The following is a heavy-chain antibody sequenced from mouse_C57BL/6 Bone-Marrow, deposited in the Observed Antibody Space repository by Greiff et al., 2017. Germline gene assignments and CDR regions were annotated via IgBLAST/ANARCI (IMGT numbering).Heavy chain of an antibody. CDR2: ICPRSGNS. J-gene: IGHJ2*01. D-gene: IGHD4-1*01. V-gene: IGHV1-81*01. CDR3: ARINWDFFDY. Sequence: QVQLKESGAELARPGASVKLSCKASGYTFTSYGISWVKQRTGKGLEWIGEICPRSGNSSSNEKFKGKATLTADKSSSTEYMELRSLTSEDAAVYFCARINWDFFDYWGQGTTLTVSS. CDR1: GYTFTSYG.